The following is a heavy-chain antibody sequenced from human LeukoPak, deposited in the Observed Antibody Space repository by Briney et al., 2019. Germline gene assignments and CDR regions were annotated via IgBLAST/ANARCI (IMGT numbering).Heavy chain of an antibody. CDR2: IYYSGST. CDR3: ARGHYYGSGTYHFDS. D-gene: IGHD3-10*01. J-gene: IGHJ4*02. V-gene: IGHV4-31*03. Sequence: SETLSLTCTVSGGSISSGGYYWSWIRQHPGKGLEWIGYIYYSGSTYYTPCLKSRLTISVDTSRDQFSLKLSSVTAADTAVYYCARGHYYGSGTYHFDSWGQGTLVTVSS. CDR1: GGSISSGGYY.